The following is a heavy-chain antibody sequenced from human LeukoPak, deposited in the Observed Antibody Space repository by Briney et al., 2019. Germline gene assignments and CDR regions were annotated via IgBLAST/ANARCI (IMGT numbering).Heavy chain of an antibody. Sequence: PGGTLRLSCAASGFSPNNFWMHWVRQAPGKGLVWVSRINIDGSSISYADSVKGRFTISRDNAKNTLYLQMNSLRAEDTALYYCARVGATLTYFDYWGQGSPVTVSS. CDR3: ARVGATLTYFDY. J-gene: IGHJ4*02. D-gene: IGHD1-26*01. CDR1: GFSPNNFW. V-gene: IGHV3-74*01. CDR2: INIDGSSI.